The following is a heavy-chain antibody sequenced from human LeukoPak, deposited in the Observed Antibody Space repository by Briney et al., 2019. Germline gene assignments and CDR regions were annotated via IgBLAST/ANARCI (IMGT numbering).Heavy chain of an antibody. D-gene: IGHD3-10*01. CDR1: GYTFTGYY. CDR3: ARDRQVRGVWWFDP. V-gene: IGHV1-2*02. CDR2: INPNTGGT. Sequence: WASVKVSCKASGYTFTGYYMRWVRQAPGQGLEWMGWINPNTGGTNYAQKFQGRVTMTRDTSISTAYMDLSRLRSDDTAVYYCARDRQVRGVWWFDPWGQGTLVTVSS. J-gene: IGHJ5*02.